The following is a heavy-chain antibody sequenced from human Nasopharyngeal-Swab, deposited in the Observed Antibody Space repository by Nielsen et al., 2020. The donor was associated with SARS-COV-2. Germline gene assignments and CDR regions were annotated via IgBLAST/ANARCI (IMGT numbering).Heavy chain of an antibody. D-gene: IGHD3-22*01. V-gene: IGHV1-58*01. Sequence: WVRQAPGQRLEWIGWIVVGSGNTNYAQKFQERVTITRDMSTSTAYMELSSLRSEDTAVYCCAASLPYDSSGYYSWGQGTLVTVSS. J-gene: IGHJ4*02. CDR3: AASLPYDSSGYYS. CDR2: IVVGSGNT.